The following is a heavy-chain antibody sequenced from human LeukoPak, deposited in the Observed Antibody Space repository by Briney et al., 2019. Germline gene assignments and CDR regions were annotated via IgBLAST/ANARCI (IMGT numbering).Heavy chain of an antibody. V-gene: IGHV3-23*01. CDR3: AKDRPNYYHSNGHYYRRDGDS. CDR1: GFTVSSNY. D-gene: IGHD3-22*01. CDR2: ITSSGEAT. Sequence: GGSLRLSCAASGFTVSSNYMSWVRQGTGKGLEWVSSITSSGEATYYADSVKGRFTISRDNSRYTLFLQMNSLTAEDTAVYYCAKDRPNYYHSNGHYYRRDGDSWGQGTLVTVSS. J-gene: IGHJ5*01.